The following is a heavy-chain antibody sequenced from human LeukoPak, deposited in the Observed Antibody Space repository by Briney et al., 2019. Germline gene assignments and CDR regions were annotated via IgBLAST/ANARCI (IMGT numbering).Heavy chain of an antibody. Sequence: PSETLSLTCSVSGDSINSDYWNWIRQPPGKGLEWIGFIYYSGSTNYNPSLKSRVTISVDTSRNQFSLKLNSVTAADTAVYYCARETDPPQFLEWLPHYWGQGTLVTVSS. J-gene: IGHJ4*02. CDR3: ARETDPPQFLEWLPHY. CDR1: GDSINSDY. D-gene: IGHD3-3*01. V-gene: IGHV4-59*12. CDR2: IYYSGST.